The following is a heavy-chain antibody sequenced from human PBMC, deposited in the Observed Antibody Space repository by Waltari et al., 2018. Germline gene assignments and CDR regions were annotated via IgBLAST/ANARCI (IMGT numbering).Heavy chain of an antibody. CDR1: GYTFTGYY. CDR2: INPNSGGT. J-gene: IGHJ4*02. Sequence: QVQLVQSGAEVKKPGVSVKVCCKTSGYTFTGYYMHWVRQAPGQGLEWMGWINPNSGGTNYAQKLQGRVTMTRDTSISTAYMELSRLRSDDTAVYYCARDLEVVVIATHTHPGYWGQGTLVTVSS. V-gene: IGHV1-2*02. D-gene: IGHD2-21*01. CDR3: ARDLEVVVIATHTHPGY.